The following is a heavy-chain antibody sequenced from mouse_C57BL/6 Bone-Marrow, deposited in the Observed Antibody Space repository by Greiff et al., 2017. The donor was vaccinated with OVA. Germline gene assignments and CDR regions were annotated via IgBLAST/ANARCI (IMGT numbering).Heavy chain of an antibody. CDR2: IDPSDSYT. V-gene: IGHV1-50*01. Sequence: QVQLQQPGAELVKPGASVKLSCKASGYTFTSYWMQWVKQRPGQGLEWIGVIDPSDSYTNYNQKFKGKATLTVDTYSSTAYMQLSSLTSEDSAVYYCASAVFAYWGQGTLVTVSA. CDR3: ASAVFAY. CDR1: GYTFTSYW. J-gene: IGHJ3*01.